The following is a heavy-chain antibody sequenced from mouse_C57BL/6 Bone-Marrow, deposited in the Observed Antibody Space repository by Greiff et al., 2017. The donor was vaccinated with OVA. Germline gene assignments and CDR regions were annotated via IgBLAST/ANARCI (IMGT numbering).Heavy chain of an antibody. CDR1: GYTFTSYW. V-gene: IGHV1-59*01. CDR2: IDPSDSYT. D-gene: IGHD2-5*01. J-gene: IGHJ4*01. CDR3: ASSNPNAMDY. Sequence: QVQLQQPGAELVRPGTSVKLSCKASGYTFTSYWMHWVKQRPGQGLEWIGVIDPSDSYTNYNQKFKGKATLTVDTSSSTAYMQLSSLTSEDSAVYYCASSNPNAMDYWGQGTSVTVSS.